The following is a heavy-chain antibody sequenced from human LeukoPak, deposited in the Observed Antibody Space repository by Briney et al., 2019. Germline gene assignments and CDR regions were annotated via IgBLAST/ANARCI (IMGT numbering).Heavy chain of an antibody. CDR1: GYTFSSYG. D-gene: IGHD3-22*01. CDR3: ARAGYYYDSSGYYSIDY. CDR2: INPNSGGT. J-gene: IGHJ4*02. V-gene: IGHV1-2*02. Sequence: ASVKVSCKGSGYTFSSYGISWVRQAPGQGLEWMGWINPNSGGTNYAQKFQGRVTMTRDTSISTAYMELSRLRSEDTAVYYCARAGYYYDSSGYYSIDYWGQGTLVTVSS.